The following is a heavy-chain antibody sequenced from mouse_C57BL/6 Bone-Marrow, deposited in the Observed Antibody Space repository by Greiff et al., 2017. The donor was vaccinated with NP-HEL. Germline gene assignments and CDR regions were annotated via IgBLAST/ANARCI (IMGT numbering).Heavy chain of an antibody. J-gene: IGHJ3*01. CDR2: ISSGGSYT. CDR1: GFTFSSYG. V-gene: IGHV5-6*01. D-gene: IGHD3-3*01. CDR3: ARQERGDVGLAY. Sequence: EVKLVESGGDLVKPGGSLKLSCAASGFTFSSYGMSWVRQTPDKRLEWVATISSGGSYTYYPDSVKGRFTISRDNAKNTLYLQMSSLKSEDTAMYYCARQERGDVGLAYWGQGTLVTVSA.